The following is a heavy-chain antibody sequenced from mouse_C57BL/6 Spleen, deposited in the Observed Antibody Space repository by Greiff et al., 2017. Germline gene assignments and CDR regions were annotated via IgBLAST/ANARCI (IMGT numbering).Heavy chain of an antibody. D-gene: IGHD1-1*01. CDR1: GYTFTSYW. Sequence: QVQLQQPGAELVKPGASVKLSCKASGYTFTSYWMHWVKQRPGQGLEWIGMIHPNSGSTNYNEKFKSKATLTVDKSSSTAYMQLSSLTSEDSAVYYCARGAYYYGSNAMDYWGQGTSVTVSS. CDR2: IHPNSGST. V-gene: IGHV1-64*01. J-gene: IGHJ4*01. CDR3: ARGAYYYGSNAMDY.